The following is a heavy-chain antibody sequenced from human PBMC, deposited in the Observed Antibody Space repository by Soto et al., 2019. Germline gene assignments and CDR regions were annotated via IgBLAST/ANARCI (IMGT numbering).Heavy chain of an antibody. J-gene: IGHJ4*02. CDR3: AAGSGSYVQLDY. Sequence: QVQLVQSGAEVKKPGASVKVSCKASGHTFTTYGFTWVRQAPGQGLEWMGWISAYNGYTNYAQNLQGRVTINTDTTTRTAYMELRSLRSDDTAVYYCAAGSGSYVQLDYWGQGTLVTVSS. CDR2: ISAYNGYT. CDR1: GHTFTTYG. V-gene: IGHV1-18*01. D-gene: IGHD1-26*01.